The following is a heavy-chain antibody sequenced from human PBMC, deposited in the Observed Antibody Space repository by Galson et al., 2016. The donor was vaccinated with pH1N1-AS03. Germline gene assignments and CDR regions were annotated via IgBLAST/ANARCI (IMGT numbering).Heavy chain of an antibody. J-gene: IGHJ4*02. D-gene: IGHD6-19*01. Sequence: SAQVLSNAFAYSSMSGCYCRVRQPSRGRVLWWRWSDVFTGTPTYEPSLQGQVTITTDTSTTQAYMELTSVRAEDTAVYYCARTGTNGWYYFDSWGQGTLVTVSS. CDR3: ARTGTNGWYYFDS. V-gene: IGHV1-18*04. CDR2: SDVFTGTP. CDR1: AYSSMSGC.